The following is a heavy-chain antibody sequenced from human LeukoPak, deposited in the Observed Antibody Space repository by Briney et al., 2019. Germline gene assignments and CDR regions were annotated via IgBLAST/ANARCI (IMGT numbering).Heavy chain of an antibody. V-gene: IGHV1-2*02. CDR1: GYSFIGYH. D-gene: IGHD1-26*01. Sequence: GASVKVSCKSSGYSFIGYHVHWVRRAPGQGLEWMGWINPNTGGTKYAQKFQGRVTMTRDTSISTAYMELSRLKSDDTAMFYCAKGASPHEYYVDFWGQGTLVTVSS. J-gene: IGHJ4*02. CDR2: INPNTGGT. CDR3: AKGASPHEYYVDF.